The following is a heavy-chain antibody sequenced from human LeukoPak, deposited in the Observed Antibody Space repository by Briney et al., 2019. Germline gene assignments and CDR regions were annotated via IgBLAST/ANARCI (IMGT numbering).Heavy chain of an antibody. D-gene: IGHD2-2*01. Sequence: GGSLRLSCAASGFTFSSYAMSWVRQAPGKGLEWVSAISGSAATTYYADSVKGRFTIPRDNSKNTLYVQMDSLRGDDTAVYYCAKNGKYQLLGSWCDSWGQGTLVTVSS. CDR2: ISGSAATT. CDR1: GFTFSSYA. V-gene: IGHV3-23*01. J-gene: IGHJ5*01. CDR3: AKNGKYQLLGSWCDS.